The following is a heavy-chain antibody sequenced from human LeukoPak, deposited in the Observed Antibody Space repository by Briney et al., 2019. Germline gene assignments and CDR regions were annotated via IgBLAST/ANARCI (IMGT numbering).Heavy chain of an antibody. J-gene: IGHJ4*02. Sequence: PGGSLRLSCAASGFTFSSYAMSGVRQAPGKGLEWGSAISGSGGSTYYADSVKGRFTISRDNSKNTLYLQMNSLRAEDTAVYYCAKDQSEWELLVFYFDYWGQGTLVTVSS. CDR3: AKDQSEWELLVFYFDY. CDR2: ISGSGGST. V-gene: IGHV3-23*01. CDR1: GFTFSSYA. D-gene: IGHD1-26*01.